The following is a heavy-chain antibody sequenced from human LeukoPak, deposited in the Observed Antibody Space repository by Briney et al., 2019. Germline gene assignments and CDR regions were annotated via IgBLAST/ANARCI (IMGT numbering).Heavy chain of an antibody. CDR3: ARQGVVGATGFDF. D-gene: IGHD1-26*01. CDR1: GGSIGELNYY. V-gene: IGHV4-39*01. Sequence: SETLSLTCSVSGGSIGELNYYWGWIRQPPGKGLEWIGNIYYSGSTYNNPSLESRVVISVDTSRNQFSLKLTSVTATDTAVYYCARQGVVGATGFDFWGQGILVTVSS. CDR2: IYYSGST. J-gene: IGHJ4*02.